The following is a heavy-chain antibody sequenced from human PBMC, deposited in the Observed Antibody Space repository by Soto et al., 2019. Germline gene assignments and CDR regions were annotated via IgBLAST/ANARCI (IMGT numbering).Heavy chain of an antibody. CDR2: IIPIFGTA. D-gene: IGHD2-2*01. CDR1: GYTFSSYA. Sequence: GASVKVSCKASGYTFSSYAIIWVRQAAGQGLEWMGGIIPIFGTANYAQKFQGRVTITADESTSTAYMELSSLRSEDTAVYYCARERGCSSTSCYFDDYYGMDVWGQGTTVTVSS. J-gene: IGHJ6*02. V-gene: IGHV1-69*13. CDR3: ARERGCSSTSCYFDDYYGMDV.